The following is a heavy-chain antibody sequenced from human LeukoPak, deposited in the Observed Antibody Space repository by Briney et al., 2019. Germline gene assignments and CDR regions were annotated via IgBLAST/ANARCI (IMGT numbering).Heavy chain of an antibody. Sequence: SETLSLTCTVSGGSISSSSYYWGWIRQPPGKGLEWIGSIYYSGSTYYNPSLKSRVTISVDTSKNQFSLKLSSVTAADTAVYYCARVQQWLGMPFDYWGQGTLVTVSS. CDR2: IYYSGST. J-gene: IGHJ4*02. D-gene: IGHD6-19*01. CDR3: ARVQQWLGMPFDY. V-gene: IGHV4-39*07. CDR1: GGSISSSSYY.